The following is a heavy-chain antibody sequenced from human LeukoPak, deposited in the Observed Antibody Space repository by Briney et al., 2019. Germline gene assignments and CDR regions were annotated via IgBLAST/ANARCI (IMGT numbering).Heavy chain of an antibody. J-gene: IGHJ4*02. CDR1: GLTFSSYS. CDR2: ILYDGSHK. V-gene: IGHV3-30*04. Sequence: PGGSLRLSCAASGLTFSSYSMHWVRQAPGKTLEWVADILYDGSHKYYADSVKGRFTISRDNFRNTLYLQINSLRAEDTAVYYCAKEGRWLDSWGQGTLVTVSS. CDR3: AKEGRWLDS. D-gene: IGHD4-23*01.